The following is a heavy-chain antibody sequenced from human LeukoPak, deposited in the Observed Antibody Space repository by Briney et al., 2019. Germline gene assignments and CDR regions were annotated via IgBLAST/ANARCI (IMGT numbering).Heavy chain of an antibody. CDR2: MSNTGSSK. D-gene: IGHD3-10*01. J-gene: IGHJ3*02. V-gene: IGHV3-11*04. Sequence: PGGSLRLSCAASGFTFSDYYMSWMRQAPGKGLEWVSYMSNTGSSKYYADSAKGRFTISRDNARNSLYLQMSSLRAEDTAVYYCARARGSYAFDIWGQGTMVTVSS. CDR3: ARARGSYAFDI. CDR1: GFTFSDYY.